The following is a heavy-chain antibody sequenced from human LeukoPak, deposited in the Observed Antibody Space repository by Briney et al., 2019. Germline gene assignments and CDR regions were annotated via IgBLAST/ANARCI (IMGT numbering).Heavy chain of an antibody. CDR2: IYYSGST. CDR1: GGSISSYY. J-gene: IGHJ4*02. V-gene: IGHV4-59*08. Sequence: PSETLSLTCTVSGGSISSYYWSWIRQPPGKGLEWIGYIYYSGSTNYNPSLKSRVTISVDTSKNQSSLKLSSVTAADTAVYYCARLEGYYYDSSGLDYWGQGTLVTVSS. CDR3: ARLEGYYYDSSGLDY. D-gene: IGHD3-22*01.